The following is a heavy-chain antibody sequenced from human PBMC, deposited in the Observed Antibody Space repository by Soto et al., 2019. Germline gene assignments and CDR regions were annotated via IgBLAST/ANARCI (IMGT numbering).Heavy chain of an antibody. D-gene: IGHD4-17*01. CDR3: ATDYYGAYAC. V-gene: IGHV1-2*02. Sequence: ASVKVSCKPSGYTFIAYYIHWVRRAPGQGLECMGWIDPRNGSTNYAQKLQGRVIMTRDTSINTVYMELSRLASDDTAVYFCATDYYGAYACWGQGTLVTVSS. J-gene: IGHJ4*02. CDR1: GYTFIAYY. CDR2: IDPRNGST.